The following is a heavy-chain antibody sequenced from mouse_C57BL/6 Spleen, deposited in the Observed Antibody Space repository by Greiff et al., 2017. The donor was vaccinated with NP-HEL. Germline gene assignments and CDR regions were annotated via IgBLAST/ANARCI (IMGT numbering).Heavy chain of an antibody. D-gene: IGHD1-1*01. CDR1: GYAFSSYW. CDR2: IYPGDGDT. V-gene: IGHV1-80*01. CDR3: ARRAGSSPWFAY. Sequence: GASVKISCKASGYAFSSYWMNWVKQRPGKGLEWIGQIYPGDGDTNYNGKFKGKATLTADKSSSTAYMQLSSLTSEDSAVYFCARRAGSSPWFAYWGQGTLVTVSA. J-gene: IGHJ3*01.